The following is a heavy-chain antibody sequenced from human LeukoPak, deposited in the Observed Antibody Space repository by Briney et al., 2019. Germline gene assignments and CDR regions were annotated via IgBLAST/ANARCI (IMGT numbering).Heavy chain of an antibody. D-gene: IGHD2-15*01. V-gene: IGHV4-34*01. Sequence: SETLSLTCAVYGGSFSGYYWSWIRQPPGKGLEWIGEINHSGSTNYNPSLKSRVTISVDTSKNQFPLKLSSVTAADTAVYYCARGWGYCSGGSCYSDYFDYWGQGTLVTVSS. CDR1: GGSFSGYY. CDR2: INHSGST. J-gene: IGHJ4*02. CDR3: ARGWGYCSGGSCYSDYFDY.